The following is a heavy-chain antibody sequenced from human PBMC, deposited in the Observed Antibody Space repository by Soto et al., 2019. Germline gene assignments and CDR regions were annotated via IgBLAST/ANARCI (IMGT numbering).Heavy chain of an antibody. V-gene: IGHV2-5*02. CDR3: ASSSGYRIFDC. CDR1: GFSLTTSGVG. CDR2: IFWDDDK. J-gene: IGHJ4*02. Sequence: QITLKESGPTLVKPTQTLTLTCTFSGFSLTTSGVGVGWIRQPPGKALEWLALIFWDDDKRYSPSLKSRLTITKDTSKNQVVLTMTNMDPVDTATYYCASSSGYRIFDCWGQGTLVTVSA. D-gene: IGHD3-22*01.